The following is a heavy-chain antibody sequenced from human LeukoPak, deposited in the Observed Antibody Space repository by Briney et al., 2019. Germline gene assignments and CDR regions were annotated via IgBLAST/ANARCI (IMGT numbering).Heavy chain of an antibody. D-gene: IGHD6-13*01. CDR3: ARAAAGEFDY. V-gene: IGHV6-1*01. Sequence: SQTLSLTCATSGDSVSRNTAGWSWIRQSPSRGLEWLGRTYYRSKWYSDFAPSVRNRITINPDTSKNQFSLQLNSVTPEDTAVYYCARAAAGEFDYWGQGTLVTVSS. CDR2: TYYRSKWYS. J-gene: IGHJ4*02. CDR1: GDSVSRNTAG.